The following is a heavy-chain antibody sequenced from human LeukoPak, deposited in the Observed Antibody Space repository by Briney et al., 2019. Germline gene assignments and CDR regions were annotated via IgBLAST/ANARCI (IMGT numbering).Heavy chain of an antibody. Sequence: SVKVSCKASGGTFSSYAISWVRQAPGQGLEWMGRIIPILGIANYAQKFQGRVTITADKSTSTAYMELSSLRSEDTAVYYCAILGIAVAGNFDYWGQGTLVTVSS. CDR1: GGTFSSYA. V-gene: IGHV1-69*04. CDR3: AILGIAVAGNFDY. D-gene: IGHD6-19*01. J-gene: IGHJ4*02. CDR2: IIPILGIA.